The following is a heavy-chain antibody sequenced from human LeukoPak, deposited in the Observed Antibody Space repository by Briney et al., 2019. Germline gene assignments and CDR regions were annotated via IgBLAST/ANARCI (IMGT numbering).Heavy chain of an antibody. J-gene: IGHJ6*03. D-gene: IGHD6-19*01. CDR2: ISSSSSYI. CDR1: GFTFSSYS. Sequence: SGGSLRLSCAASGFTFSSYSMNWVRQAPGKGLEWVSSISSSSSYIYYADSVKGRFTISRDNAKNSLYLQMNSLRAEDTAVYYCARDGGSIAVAGAQFWFTGFYYMDVWGKGTTVTVSS. V-gene: IGHV3-21*01. CDR3: ARDGGSIAVAGAQFWFTGFYYMDV.